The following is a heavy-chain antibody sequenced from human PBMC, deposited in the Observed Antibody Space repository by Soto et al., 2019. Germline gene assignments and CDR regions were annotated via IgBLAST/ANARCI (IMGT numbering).Heavy chain of an antibody. CDR3: ARQGGTMVRGVIITYWFDP. D-gene: IGHD3-10*01. Sequence: SETLSLTCTVSGGSISSSSYYWGWIRQPPGKGLEWIGSIYYSGSTYYNPSLKSRVTISVDTSKNQFSLKLSSVTAADTAVYYCARQGGTMVRGVIITYWFDPWGQGTLVTVSS. J-gene: IGHJ5*02. CDR2: IYYSGST. CDR1: GGSISSSSYY. V-gene: IGHV4-39*01.